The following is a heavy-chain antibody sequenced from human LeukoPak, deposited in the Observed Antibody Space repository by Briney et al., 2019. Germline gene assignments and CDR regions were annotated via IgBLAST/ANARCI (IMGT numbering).Heavy chain of an antibody. J-gene: IGHJ4*02. CDR3: ASDYYGSASYGHVFDF. CDR2: ISYDGSNK. V-gene: IGHV3-30-3*01. Sequence: GGSLRLSCAASGFTFSSYAMYWVRQAPGRGLEWVALISYDGSNKYYADSVKGRFTISRDNSKNTLYLQMNSLRIEDTAVYYCASDYYGSASYGHVFDFWGQGSLVTVSS. CDR1: GFTFSSYA. D-gene: IGHD3-10*01.